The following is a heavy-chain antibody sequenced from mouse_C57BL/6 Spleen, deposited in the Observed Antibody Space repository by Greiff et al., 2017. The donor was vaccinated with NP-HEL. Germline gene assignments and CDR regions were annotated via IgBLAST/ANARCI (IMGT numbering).Heavy chain of an antibody. CDR1: GYTFTDYY. J-gene: IGHJ3*01. V-gene: IGHV1-26*01. D-gene: IGHD2-4*01. Sequence: VQLQQSGPELVKPGASVKISCKASGYTFTDYYMNWVKQSHGKSLEWIGDINPNNGGTSYNQKFKGKATLTVDKSSSTAYMEVRSLTSEDSAVYYCAEGGLRPFAYWGQGTLVTVSA. CDR2: INPNNGGT. CDR3: AEGGLRPFAY.